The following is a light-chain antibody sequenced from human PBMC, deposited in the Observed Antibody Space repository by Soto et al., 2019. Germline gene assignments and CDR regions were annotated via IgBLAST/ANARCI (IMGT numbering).Light chain of an antibody. J-gene: IGLJ2*01. Sequence: QSVLTQPPSVSGAPGQRVTISCTGSSSNIGGGYDVHWYQQIPGTAPKLLIYANRNRPSGVPDRFSGSKSGTSASLAITGLQTEDEADYYCQSYDSRLSGREVFGGGTQLTVL. CDR3: QSYDSRLSGREV. CDR2: ANR. CDR1: SSNIGGGYD. V-gene: IGLV1-40*01.